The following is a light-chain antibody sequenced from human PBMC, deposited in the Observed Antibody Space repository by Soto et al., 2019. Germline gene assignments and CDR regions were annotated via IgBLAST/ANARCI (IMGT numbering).Light chain of an antibody. V-gene: IGLV2-11*01. CDR2: DVT. J-gene: IGLJ1*01. CDR1: NSDVGTFYF. CDR3: GSYAGSYTYV. Sequence: QSVLTQPRSVSGSPGQSVTISCTGTNSDVGTFYFVSWYQQYPDKGPKLIIYDVTERPSGVPDRFSGSKSGNTASLTISGLQAEDEADYYCGSYAGSYTYVFGRGTKVTGL.